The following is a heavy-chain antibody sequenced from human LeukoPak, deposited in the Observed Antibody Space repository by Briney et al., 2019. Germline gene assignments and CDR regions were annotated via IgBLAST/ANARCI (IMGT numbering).Heavy chain of an antibody. V-gene: IGHV3-21*05. Sequence: GGSLRLSCGASGFTFNSYNMNWVRQAPGKGLEWVSYISSSSSYIYYADSVKGRFTISRDNAKNSLYLQMNSLRAEDTAVYYCAKDQSRDDFWSGWGQGTLVTVSS. CDR2: ISSSSSYI. D-gene: IGHD3-3*01. CDR3: AKDQSRDDFWSG. J-gene: IGHJ4*02. CDR1: GFTFNSYN.